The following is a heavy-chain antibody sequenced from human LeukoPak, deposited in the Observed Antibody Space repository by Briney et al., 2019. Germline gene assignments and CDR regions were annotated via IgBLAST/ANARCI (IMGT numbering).Heavy chain of an antibody. V-gene: IGHV1-2*02. J-gene: IGHJ4*02. CDR2: INPNSGGT. CDR1: GYTFSDYY. Sequence: ASVKVSCKAPGYTFSDYYTHWVRQAPGQGLEWMGWINPNSGGTRYAQQFRGRVTMTRDTSIGTVYMELSTLRSDDTAVYYCARDLSTSSNWELDYWGQGTLVTVSS. D-gene: IGHD1-1*01. CDR3: ARDLSTSSNWELDY.